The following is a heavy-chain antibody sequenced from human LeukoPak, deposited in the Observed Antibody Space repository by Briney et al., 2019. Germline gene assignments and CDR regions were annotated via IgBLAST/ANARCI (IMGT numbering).Heavy chain of an antibody. CDR1: GFVFSSYS. CDR3: ARVTVTTFSPTDYMDV. V-gene: IGHV3-21*01. Sequence: GGSLRLSCAASGFVFSSYSMNWVRQAPGKGLEWVSCISTSSRNIFQADSVKGRFTISRDNSKNSLYLQMNSLRAEDTAVYYCARVTVTTFSPTDYMDVWGKGTTVTISS. D-gene: IGHD4-17*01. CDR2: ISTSSRNI. J-gene: IGHJ6*03.